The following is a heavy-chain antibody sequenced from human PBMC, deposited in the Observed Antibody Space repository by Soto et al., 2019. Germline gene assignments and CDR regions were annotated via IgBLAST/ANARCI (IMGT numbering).Heavy chain of an antibody. CDR3: ARGRRITMIVGKGPFDY. V-gene: IGHV1-2*04. CDR1: GYTFTGYY. J-gene: IGHJ4*02. CDR2: INPNSGGT. D-gene: IGHD3-22*01. Sequence: ASVKVSCKASGYTFTGYYMHWVRQAPGQGLEWMGWINPNSGGTNYAQKFQGWVTMTRDTSISTAYMELSRLRSDDMAVYYCARGRRITMIVGKGPFDYWGQGTLVTVSS.